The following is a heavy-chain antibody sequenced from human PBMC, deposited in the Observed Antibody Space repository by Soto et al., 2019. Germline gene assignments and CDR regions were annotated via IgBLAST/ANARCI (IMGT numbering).Heavy chain of an antibody. V-gene: IGHV3-11*01. J-gene: IGHJ3*02. CDR1: VFTFSDHY. D-gene: IGHD3-10*01. CDR2: ISGSGDSI. Sequence: GSLRVSCAASVFTFSDHYMSWIRQAPGGGLEWISYISGSGDSIYYADSVKGRFSISRDNAKNSLYLQMNSLRAEDTAVYYCSRYGAFDIWGQGTMVTVSS. CDR3: SRYGAFDI.